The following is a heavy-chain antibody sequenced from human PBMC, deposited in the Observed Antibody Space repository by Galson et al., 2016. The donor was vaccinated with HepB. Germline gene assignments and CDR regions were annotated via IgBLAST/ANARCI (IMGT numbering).Heavy chain of an antibody. CDR3: AREGNGMDV. Sequence: SLRLSCAASGFTFTYYGIYWVRQAPGKGLEWVAVISYDGSNKYYPDSVKGRFTVSRDNSKNTLYLQMNSLRAEDTAVYYCAREGNGMDVWGQGTTVTVSS. CDR1: GFTFTYYG. CDR2: ISYDGSNK. V-gene: IGHV3-30*04. J-gene: IGHJ6*02.